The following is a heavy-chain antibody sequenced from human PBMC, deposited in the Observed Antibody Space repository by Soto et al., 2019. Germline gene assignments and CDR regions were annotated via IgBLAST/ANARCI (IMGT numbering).Heavy chain of an antibody. D-gene: IGHD3-16*01. V-gene: IGHV3-30-3*01. CDR2: ISYDGSNK. CDR3: ARSSIMITFGGVNLLGSYFDY. CDR1: GFTFSSYA. J-gene: IGHJ4*02. Sequence: GGSLRLSCAASGFTFSSYAMHWVRKAPGKGMEWVAVISYDGSNKYYADSAKGRFTISRDNSTNTLYLQMNSLRAEDTAVYYSARSSIMITFGGVNLLGSYFDYWGQGTLVTVSS.